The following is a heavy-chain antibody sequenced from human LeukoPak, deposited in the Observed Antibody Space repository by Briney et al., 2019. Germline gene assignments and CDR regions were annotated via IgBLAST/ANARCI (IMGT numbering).Heavy chain of an antibody. V-gene: IGHV3-48*03. CDR3: ASGYKTYYYDSSGYAAGIY. Sequence: GGSLRLSCAASGFTFSSYGMNWVRQAPGKGLEWVSYISSSGSTIYYADSVKGRFTISRDNAKNSLYLQMNSLRAEDTAVYYCASGYKTYYYDSSGYAAGIYWGQGTLVTVSS. CDR1: GFTFSSYG. CDR2: ISSSGSTI. J-gene: IGHJ4*02. D-gene: IGHD3-22*01.